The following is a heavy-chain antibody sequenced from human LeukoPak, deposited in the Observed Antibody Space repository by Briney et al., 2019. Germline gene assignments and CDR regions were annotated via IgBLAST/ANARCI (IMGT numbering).Heavy chain of an antibody. V-gene: IGHV4-59*08. Sequence: SETLSLTCTVSGGSISSYYWSWIRQPPGKGLEWIGYIYHSGSTNYNPSLKSRVTISVDTSKNQFSLKLSSVTAADTAVYYCARHGVRGIVVVPAATANYYYGMDVWGQGTTVTVSS. CDR3: ARHGVRGIVVVPAATANYYYGMDV. CDR1: GGSISSYY. CDR2: IYHSGST. D-gene: IGHD2-2*01. J-gene: IGHJ6*02.